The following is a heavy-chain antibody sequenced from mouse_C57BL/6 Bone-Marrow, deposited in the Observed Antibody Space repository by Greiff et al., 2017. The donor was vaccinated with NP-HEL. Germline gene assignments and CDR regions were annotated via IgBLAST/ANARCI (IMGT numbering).Heavy chain of an antibody. J-gene: IGHJ4*01. CDR3: ARSIYYDYADDPFYAMDY. V-gene: IGHV7-3*01. CDR2: IRNKANGYTT. Sequence: EVTLVESGGGLVQPGGSLSLSCAASGFTFTDYYMSWVRQPPGKAPEWLGFIRNKANGYTTEYSASVKGRFTISRDNSQSILYLQMNALRAEDSATYYRARSIYYDYADDPFYAMDYWGQGTSVTVSS. CDR1: GFTFTDYY. D-gene: IGHD2-4*01.